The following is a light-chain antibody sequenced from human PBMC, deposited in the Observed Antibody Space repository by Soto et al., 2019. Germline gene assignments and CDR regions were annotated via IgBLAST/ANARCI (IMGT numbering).Light chain of an antibody. CDR1: QDISSA. J-gene: IGKJ4*01. CDR3: QQFNDFPLP. V-gene: IGKV1D-13*01. CDR2: DAS. Sequence: AIQLTQSPSSLSASVGDRVTITCRAGQDISSALAWYQQKPGKAPKLLLYDASSLDAGVPSRFSGSVSGTDFTLSITSLRPEDFATYYCQQFNDFPLPFGGGTKVQIK.